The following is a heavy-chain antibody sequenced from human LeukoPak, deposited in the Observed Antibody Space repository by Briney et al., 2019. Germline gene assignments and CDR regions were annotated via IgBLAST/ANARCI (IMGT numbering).Heavy chain of an antibody. CDR1: GGSISSYY. CDR3: AREADYCSSTSCPLDY. D-gene: IGHD2-2*01. V-gene: IGHV4-4*07. Sequence: PSETLSLTCTVSGGSISSYYWSWIQQPAGKGLEWIGRIYTSGSTNYNPSLKSRVTMSVDTSKNQFSLKLSSVTAADTAVYYCAREADYCSSTSCPLDYWGQGTLVTVSS. J-gene: IGHJ4*02. CDR2: IYTSGST.